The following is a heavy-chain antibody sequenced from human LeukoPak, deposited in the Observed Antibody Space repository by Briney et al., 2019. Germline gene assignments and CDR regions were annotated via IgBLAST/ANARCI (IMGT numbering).Heavy chain of an antibody. CDR2: ISGSGGST. D-gene: IGHD2-2*01. CDR1: GFTFSSYS. J-gene: IGHJ4*02. CDR3: AKERYIVVVPAAMVDY. V-gene: IGHV3-23*01. Sequence: PGGSLRLPCAASGFTFSSYSMSWVRQAPGKGLEWVSAISGSGGSTYYADSVKGRFTISRDNSKNTLYLQMNSLRAEDTAVYYCAKERYIVVVPAAMVDYWGQGTLVTVSS.